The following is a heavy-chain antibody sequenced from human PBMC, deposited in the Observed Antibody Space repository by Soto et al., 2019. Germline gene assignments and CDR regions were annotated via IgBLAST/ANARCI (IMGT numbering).Heavy chain of an antibody. CDR1: GFTFITYA. D-gene: IGHD3-3*01. V-gene: IGHV3-23*01. CDR2: ISANGQGI. Sequence: GGSLRLSCAASGFTFITYALSWVRQAPGKGLEWVSAISANGQGIYYADSVRGRFTISRDNSKNTIFLHMNSLTAEDTAIYYCARDGSGPQVRYFDLWGRGTLVTVS. J-gene: IGHJ2*01. CDR3: ARDGSGPQVRYFDL.